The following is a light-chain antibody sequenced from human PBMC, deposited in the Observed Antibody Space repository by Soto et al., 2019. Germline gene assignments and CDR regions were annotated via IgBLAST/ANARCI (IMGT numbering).Light chain of an antibody. CDR1: QSVSTY. V-gene: IGKV3-11*01. CDR2: DAS. Sequence: EIVLTQSPATLSLSPGQRATLSCRASQSVSTYLAWYQQKPGQAPRLLIYDASTRATGIPARFSGSGSGTDFTLTISSLGPEDFAVYSCQQRSNWPPTWTFGQGTKVEIK. CDR3: QQRSNWPPTWT. J-gene: IGKJ1*01.